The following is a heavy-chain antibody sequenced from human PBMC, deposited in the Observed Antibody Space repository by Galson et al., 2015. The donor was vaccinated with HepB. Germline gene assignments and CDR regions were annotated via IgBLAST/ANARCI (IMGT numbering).Heavy chain of an antibody. CDR3: AKSPGRGKNWAPRWLDP. CDR1: GFTFTTYA. D-gene: IGHD7-27*01. V-gene: IGHV3-23*01. J-gene: IGHJ5*02. Sequence: SLRLSCAASGFTFTTYAMSWVRQAPGKGLEWVSGISGSGVSTHYADSVKGRFTISRDNSKDTVYLQMNSLRAEDTAVYYCAKSPGRGKNWAPRWLDPWGQGTLVTVSS. CDR2: ISGSGVST.